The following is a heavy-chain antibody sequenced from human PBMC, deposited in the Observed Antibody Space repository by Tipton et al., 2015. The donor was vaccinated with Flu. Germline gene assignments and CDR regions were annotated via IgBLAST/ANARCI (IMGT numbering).Heavy chain of an antibody. V-gene: IGHV4-61*01. D-gene: IGHD3-3*01. Sequence: TLSLTCTVSGVSVSFGSYYWSWIRQTPGKGLEWIGHVYYSGITKYNPSFESRVTISMDASKSQFSLRLTSVSAADTAVYYCARGRYDFWSGYRENWYFDLWGRGTLVTVSS. CDR1: GVSVSFGSYY. J-gene: IGHJ2*01. CDR3: ARGRYDFWSGYRENWYFDL. CDR2: VYYSGIT.